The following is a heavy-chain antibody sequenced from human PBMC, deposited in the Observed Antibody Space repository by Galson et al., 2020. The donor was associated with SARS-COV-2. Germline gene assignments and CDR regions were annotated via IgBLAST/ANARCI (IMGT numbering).Heavy chain of an antibody. CDR3: VRLGAVAVLDYFQL. Sequence: GGSLRLSCAASEFTFSAYRMNWVRQAPGKGLEWVSSISADSDDIHYTDSVKGRFTISRDNARNSLYLQMNNLRVEDTAVYYCVRLGAVAVLDYFQLWGRGTLVSVSS. J-gene: IGHJ1*01. V-gene: IGHV3-21*06. D-gene: IGHD6-19*01. CDR2: ISADSDDI. CDR1: EFTFSAYR.